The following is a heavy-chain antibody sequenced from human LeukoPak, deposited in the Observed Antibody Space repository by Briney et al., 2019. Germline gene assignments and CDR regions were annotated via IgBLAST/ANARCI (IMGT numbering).Heavy chain of an antibody. CDR3: ARDLGGDWYFDY. Sequence: GGSLRLSCAASGFTVSSNYMSWVRQAPGKGLEWVSVIHSGGSTYYADSVKGRFTISRDNSKNTLYLQMNSLRAEDTAVYYCARDLGGDWYFDYWGQGTLVTVSS. J-gene: IGHJ4*02. D-gene: IGHD3/OR15-3a*01. CDR2: IHSGGST. CDR1: GFTVSSNY. V-gene: IGHV3-53*01.